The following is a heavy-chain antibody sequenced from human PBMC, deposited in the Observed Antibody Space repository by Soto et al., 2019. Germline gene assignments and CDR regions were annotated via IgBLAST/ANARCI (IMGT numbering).Heavy chain of an antibody. CDR3: AKGYNYDRSGNPDH. CDR2: INWNSGSI. CDR1: GFTFDDYA. V-gene: IGHV3-9*01. D-gene: IGHD3-22*01. J-gene: IGHJ4*02. Sequence: EVQLVESGGGLVQPGRSLGLSCAASGFTFDDYAMHWVRQAPGKGLEWVSGINWNSGSIGYADSVKGRFTISRDNAKNSLYLQMNSLRTEDTALYYCAKGYNYDRSGNPDHWGQGTLVTVSS.